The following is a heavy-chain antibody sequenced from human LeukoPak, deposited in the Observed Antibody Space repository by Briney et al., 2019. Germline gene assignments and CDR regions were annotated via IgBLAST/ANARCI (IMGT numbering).Heavy chain of an antibody. Sequence: GGSLRLSCAASGFTFSTYWMHWVRRAPGKGLEWVANIKQDGSEKYYVDSVKGRFTISRDNAKNSLYLQMNSLRAEDTAVYYCARDFLYYDFWSGYRNQYYFDYWGQGTLVTVSS. CDR1: GFTFSTYW. CDR3: ARDFLYYDFWSGYRNQYYFDY. V-gene: IGHV3-7*01. J-gene: IGHJ4*02. CDR2: IKQDGSEK. D-gene: IGHD3-3*01.